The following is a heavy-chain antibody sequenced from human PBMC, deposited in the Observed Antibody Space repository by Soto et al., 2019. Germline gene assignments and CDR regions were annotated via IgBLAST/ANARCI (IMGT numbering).Heavy chain of an antibody. CDR2: INAGSGNT. CDR3: ARDPNDSSAYYLNYYYCMEV. J-gene: IGHJ6*02. D-gene: IGHD3-22*01. V-gene: IGHV1-3*01. Sequence: GGSVNVSCKASGYTFTSYGIHWVRQAPGQRLEWTGWINAGSGNTKYSEKFQGRVTITRDTSASTGYLELSILRSEDTAVYYCARDPNDSSAYYLNYYYCMEVWGQGTTDTVSS. CDR1: GYTFTSYG.